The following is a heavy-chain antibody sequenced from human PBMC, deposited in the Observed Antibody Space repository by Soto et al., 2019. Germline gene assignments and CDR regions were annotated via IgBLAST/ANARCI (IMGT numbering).Heavy chain of an antibody. CDR1: GFTFRSFT. V-gene: IGHV3-21*01. CDR2: ISSNSAYI. J-gene: IGHJ5*02. Sequence: GWSLRLSCAASGFTFRSFTMNWVRQAPGKGLEWVSTISSNSAYIYYTDALRGRFTISRDNAKNSLHLQMNSLRAEDTAVYYCTRDASPESSARGWFDPWGPGTLVTGSS. CDR3: TRDASPESSARGWFDP. D-gene: IGHD6-25*01.